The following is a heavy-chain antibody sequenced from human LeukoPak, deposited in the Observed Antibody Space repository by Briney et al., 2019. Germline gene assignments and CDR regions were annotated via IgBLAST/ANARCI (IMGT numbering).Heavy chain of an antibody. V-gene: IGHV4-39*07. CDR2: IYYSGST. CDR1: GGSISSSSYY. J-gene: IGHJ5*02. Sequence: SETLSLTCTVSGGSISSSSYYWGWIRQAPGKGLEWIGSIYYSGSTYYNPSLKSRVTISVDTSKNQFSLKLSSVTAADTAVYYCARGGRHSGSYKGVWFDPWGQGTLVTVSS. D-gene: IGHD1-26*01. CDR3: ARGGRHSGSYKGVWFDP.